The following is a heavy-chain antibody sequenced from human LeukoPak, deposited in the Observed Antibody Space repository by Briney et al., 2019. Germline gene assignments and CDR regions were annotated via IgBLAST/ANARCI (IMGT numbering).Heavy chain of an antibody. D-gene: IGHD1-26*01. CDR3: AAQGGSYYTGLDY. J-gene: IGHJ4*02. CDR1: GYSFTSYW. CDR2: IYPGDSDT. Sequence: GESLQISCRGSGYSFTSYWIGWVRQMPGKGLEWMGIIYPGDSDTRYSPSFQGQVTISADKSISTAYLQWSSLKASDTAMYYCAAQGGSYYTGLDYWGQGTLVTVSS. V-gene: IGHV5-51*01.